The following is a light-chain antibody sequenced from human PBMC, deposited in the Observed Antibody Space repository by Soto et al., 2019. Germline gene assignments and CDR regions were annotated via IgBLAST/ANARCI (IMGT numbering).Light chain of an antibody. J-gene: IGKJ1*01. CDR2: GAS. V-gene: IGKV3-20*01. CDR1: QSVSSSY. CDR3: QQYGSSRT. Sequence: EIVLTQSPGTLSLSPGERATLSCRASQSVSSSYLAWYQQKPGQAPRLLIYGASSRATGIADRFSGSGSGTDFTLTISRLEPEDFAVYYCQQYGSSRTFGQGPKVEI.